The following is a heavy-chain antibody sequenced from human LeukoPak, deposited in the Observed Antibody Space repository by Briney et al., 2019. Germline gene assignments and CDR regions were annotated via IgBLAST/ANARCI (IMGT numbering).Heavy chain of an antibody. J-gene: IGHJ4*02. Sequence: GGSLRLSCAASGFTFDDYAMHWVRQAPGKGLEWVSGISWNSGTIGYADSVKGRFTISRDNAKNSLYLQMNILRVEDTAVYYCARDIPRGANHLDYWGQGTLVTVSA. CDR2: ISWNSGTI. D-gene: IGHD1-26*01. CDR1: GFTFDDYA. CDR3: ARDIPRGANHLDY. V-gene: IGHV3-9*01.